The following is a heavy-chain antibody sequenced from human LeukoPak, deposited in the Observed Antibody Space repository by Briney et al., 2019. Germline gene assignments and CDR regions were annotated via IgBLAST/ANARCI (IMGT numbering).Heavy chain of an antibody. Sequence: GGSLRLSCAASGFTFSNFGMHWVRQAPGKGLEWVAFIRYDGSNKYYADSVKGRFTISRDNSKNTLYLQMNSLRAEDTAVYYCAKDWAYSGWAYYFDHWGQGTLVTVSS. J-gene: IGHJ4*02. CDR3: AKDWAYSGWAYYFDH. V-gene: IGHV3-30*02. D-gene: IGHD6-19*01. CDR1: GFTFSNFG. CDR2: IRYDGSNK.